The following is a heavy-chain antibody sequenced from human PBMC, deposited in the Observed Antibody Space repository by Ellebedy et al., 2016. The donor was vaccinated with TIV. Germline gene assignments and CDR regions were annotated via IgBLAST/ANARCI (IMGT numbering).Heavy chain of an antibody. D-gene: IGHD5-24*01. CDR2: ISYDGSNK. CDR3: AKDADGPSRAGY. V-gene: IGHV3-30*04. J-gene: IGHJ4*02. CDR1: GFTFSSYA. Sequence: GESLKISXAASGFTFSSYAMHWVRQAPGKGLEWVAVISYDGSNKYYADSVKGRFTISRDNSKNTLYLQMNSLRAEDTAVYYCAKDADGPSRAGYWGQGTLVTVSS.